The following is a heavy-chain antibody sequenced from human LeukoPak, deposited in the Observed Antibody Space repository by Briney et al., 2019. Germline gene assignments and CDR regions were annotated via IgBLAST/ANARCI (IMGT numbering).Heavy chain of an antibody. CDR3: ARDGVDYGDYFFSDY. D-gene: IGHD4-17*01. J-gene: IGHJ4*02. Sequence: GGSLRLSCAASGFTFNNYGMHWVRQAPGKGLEWVAVISYDGSNKYYADSVKGRFTISRDNSKNTLYLQMNSLRAEDTAVYYCARDGVDYGDYFFSDYWGQGTLVTVSS. CDR1: GFTFNNYG. CDR2: ISYDGSNK. V-gene: IGHV3-30*03.